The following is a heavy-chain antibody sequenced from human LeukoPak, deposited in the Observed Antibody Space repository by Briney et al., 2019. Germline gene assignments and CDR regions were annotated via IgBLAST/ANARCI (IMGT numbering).Heavy chain of an antibody. CDR1: SGSIGTTW. V-gene: IGHV4-59*08. CDR2: IYYNGAT. CDR3: ASTIVVVPATDYGDYLYYFDY. D-gene: IGHD2-2*01. J-gene: IGHJ4*02. Sequence: PSETLSLTCSVSSGSIGTTWWSWIRQPPGKGLEWIGYIYYNGATNYNPSLETRVTISLDTPKSQFSLELKSVTAADTAVYYCASTIVVVPATDYGDYLYYFDYWGQGTLVTVSS.